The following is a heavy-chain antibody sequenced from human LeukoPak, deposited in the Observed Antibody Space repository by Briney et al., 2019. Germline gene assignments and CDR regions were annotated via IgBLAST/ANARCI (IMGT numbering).Heavy chain of an antibody. J-gene: IGHJ4*02. CDR2: MYLSGTT. D-gene: IGHD3-22*01. CDR1: GDSINSLDL. Sequence: PSETPSLTCTVSGDSINSLDLWSWVRQPPGKGLEWIGEMYLSGTTHSNPSVKSRVTISIDKSKNQFFLNLSSVTAADTAVYYCAGLVGRYSSGLYYYYFDYWGQGTLVTVSS. CDR3: AGLVGRYSSGLYYYYFDY. V-gene: IGHV4-4*02.